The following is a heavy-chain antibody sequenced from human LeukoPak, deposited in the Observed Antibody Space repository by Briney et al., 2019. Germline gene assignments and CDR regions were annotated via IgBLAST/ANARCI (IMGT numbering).Heavy chain of an antibody. D-gene: IGHD6-19*01. Sequence: SETLSLTCTVSGGSISSYYWSWIRQPPGKRLEWIGYMYYSGSTNYNPSLKSRLTISVDTSKNKFSLKLSSVTAADAAVYYCARDSGWYYYWGQGTLVTVSS. V-gene: IGHV4-59*01. CDR1: GGSISSYY. J-gene: IGHJ4*02. CDR3: ARDSGWYYY. CDR2: MYYSGST.